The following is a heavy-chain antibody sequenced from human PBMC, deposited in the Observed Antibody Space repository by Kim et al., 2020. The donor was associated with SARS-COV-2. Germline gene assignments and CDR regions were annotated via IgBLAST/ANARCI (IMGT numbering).Heavy chain of an antibody. Sequence: SETLSLTCTVSGGSIDSGGYYWSWIRQFAGKGVGWIGRIYGSATIYYTSGTTHYNPSLKSRVSISMDTPKRQFSLQLDSVTAADTAVYYCARGMNYINFDYWGQGMLVTVSS. CDR3: ARGMNYINFDY. V-gene: IGHV4-61*02. CDR2: IYGSATIYYTSGTT. CDR1: GGSIDSGGYY. J-gene: IGHJ4*02. D-gene: IGHD1-7*01.